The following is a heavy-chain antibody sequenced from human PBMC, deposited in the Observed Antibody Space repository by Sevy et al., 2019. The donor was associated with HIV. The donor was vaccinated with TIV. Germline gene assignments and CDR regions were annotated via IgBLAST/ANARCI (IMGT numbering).Heavy chain of an antibody. Sequence: SETLSLTCTVSGGSISSYYWSWIRQPPGKGLEWIGSIYYSGSTNYNPSLKSRVTISVDTSKNQFSLKLSSVTAADTAVYYCARGHCSGGSCYSSAFDIWGQGTMVTVSS. CDR3: ARGHCSGGSCYSSAFDI. CDR1: GGSISSYY. J-gene: IGHJ3*02. V-gene: IGHV4-59*01. D-gene: IGHD2-15*01. CDR2: IYYSGST.